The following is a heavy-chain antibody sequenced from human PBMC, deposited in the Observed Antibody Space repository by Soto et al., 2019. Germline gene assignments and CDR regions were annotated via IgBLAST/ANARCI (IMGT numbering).Heavy chain of an antibody. CDR3: ARDEDSSGWYNWFDP. CDR2: ISSSSSTI. J-gene: IGHJ5*02. D-gene: IGHD6-19*01. V-gene: IGHV3-48*02. CDR1: GFTFSSYS. Sequence: EVQLVESGGGLVQPGGSLRLSCAASGFTFSSYSMNWVRQAPGKGLEWVSYISSSSSTIYYADSVKGRFTISRDNAKNSLYLQMNSLRDEVTAVYYCARDEDSSGWYNWFDPWGQGTLVTVSS.